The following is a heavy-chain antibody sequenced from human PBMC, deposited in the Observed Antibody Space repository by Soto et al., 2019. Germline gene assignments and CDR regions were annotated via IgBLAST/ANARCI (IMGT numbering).Heavy chain of an antibody. D-gene: IGHD4-4*01. CDR2: ILGSDGST. V-gene: IGHV3-23*01. Sequence: EVHLLESGGALVQPGGSLSLSCAASGFTFSGYSMSWVRQSARKGLEWVASILGSDGSTFYADSVKGRFTISRDDSKNTLFLEMKSLRPEDTAVYFCTKHPYVDYIFYFQHGGQGTLVAVSS. CDR1: GFTFSGYS. CDR3: TKHPYVDYIFYFQH. J-gene: IGHJ1*01.